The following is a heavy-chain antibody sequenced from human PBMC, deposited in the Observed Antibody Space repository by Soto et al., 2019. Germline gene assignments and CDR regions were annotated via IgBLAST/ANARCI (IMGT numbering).Heavy chain of an antibody. J-gene: IGHJ3*02. Sequence: AGESLKISCKGSGYSFTSYWISGVRQMPGKGLEWMGRMDPSDSYTNYSPSFQGHVTISADKSISTAYLQWSSLKASDTAMYYCARGLYCSSTSCYSPAFDIWGQGTMVTVSS. V-gene: IGHV5-10-1*01. D-gene: IGHD2-2*01. CDR2: MDPSDSYT. CDR3: ARGLYCSSTSCYSPAFDI. CDR1: GYSFTSYW.